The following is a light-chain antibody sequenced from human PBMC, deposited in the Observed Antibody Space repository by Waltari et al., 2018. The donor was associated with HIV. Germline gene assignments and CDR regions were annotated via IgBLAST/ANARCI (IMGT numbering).Light chain of an antibody. J-gene: IGKJ1*01. Sequence: DIQVTQSPSSLSASVGDRVVISCRASQNIDRALAWYQQNPRKAPSLLIFKASTLHSGVPSRCSGSGSGTDFTITIVSLQPDDFATYYCQQYNSSEGTFGQGTRVDVK. CDR3: QQYNSSEGT. V-gene: IGKV1-5*03. CDR1: QNIDRA. CDR2: KAS.